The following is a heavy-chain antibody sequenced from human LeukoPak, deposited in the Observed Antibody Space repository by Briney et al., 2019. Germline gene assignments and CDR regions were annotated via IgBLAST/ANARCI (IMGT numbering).Heavy chain of an antibody. CDR3: AKDKQQLVQY. V-gene: IGHV3-30*02. CDR1: GFTFSVYD. J-gene: IGHJ4*02. D-gene: IGHD6-13*01. Sequence: PGGSLRLSCAASGFTFSVYDMHWVRQAPGKGLEWVALIRFDGNNKYYADSVKGRFTISRDNSKNTLYLQMNSLRAEDTAVYYCAKDKQQLVQYWGQGTLVTVSS. CDR2: IRFDGNNK.